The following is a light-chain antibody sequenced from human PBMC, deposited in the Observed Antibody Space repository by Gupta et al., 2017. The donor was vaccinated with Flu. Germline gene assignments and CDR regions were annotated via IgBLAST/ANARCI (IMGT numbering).Light chain of an antibody. CDR3: SSYTSSGTVV. V-gene: IGLV2-14*01. CDR1: SNDVGSYNC. CDR2: EVP. J-gene: IGLJ2*01. Sequence: TFSCTGTSNDVGSYNCVSWYQQHPGQAPKLVIYEVPHRPSVVSNRFSDSKSGDTASLTISGLQAEDEADYYCSSYTSSGTVVFGGGTKLPVL.